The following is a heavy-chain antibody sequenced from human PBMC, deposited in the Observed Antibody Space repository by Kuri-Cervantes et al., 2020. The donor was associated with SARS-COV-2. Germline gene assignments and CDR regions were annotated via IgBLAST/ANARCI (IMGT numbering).Heavy chain of an antibody. Sequence: ASVKVSCKASGYTFTSYYMHWVRQVPGQGLEWMGIINPSGGSTSYAQKFQGRVTMTRDTSTRTVYMELSSLRSEDTAVYYCARDASGAYYYYYYMDVWGKGTTVTVSS. CDR1: GYTFTSYY. CDR2: INPSGGST. V-gene: IGHV1-46*01. J-gene: IGHJ6*03. CDR3: ARDASGAYYYYYYMDV. D-gene: IGHD3-10*01.